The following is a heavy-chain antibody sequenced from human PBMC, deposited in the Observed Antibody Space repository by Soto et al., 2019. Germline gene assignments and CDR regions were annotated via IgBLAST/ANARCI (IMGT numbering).Heavy chain of an antibody. V-gene: IGHV3-64D*06. Sequence: PGGSLSLSCSASGFRCNIYDVHWCRQAPGKGLQDVSAISSSGDSTYYADSVKGRFTISRDNSKNTLYLQMSSLRAQDTAVYYCVTPPGYYSDSTTYYYVCGRGPLVTVSS. CDR3: VTPPGYYSDSTTYYYV. CDR2: ISSSGDST. J-gene: IGHJ4*02. CDR1: GFRCNIYD. D-gene: IGHD3-22*01.